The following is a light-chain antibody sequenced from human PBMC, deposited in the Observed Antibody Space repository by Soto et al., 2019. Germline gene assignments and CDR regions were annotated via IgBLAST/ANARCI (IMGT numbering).Light chain of an antibody. J-gene: IGKJ1*01. Sequence: RVMTQSPATLSLSPGERATLSCRDSQSVRTNVAWYLQKPGQAPRLLIYGASTRATDIPARFSGSGSGTDFTLTISSLQSEDFAVYYCQQDNNWPPWTFSQGTKVAVK. CDR3: QQDNNWPPWT. CDR1: QSVRTN. CDR2: GAS. V-gene: IGKV3-15*01.